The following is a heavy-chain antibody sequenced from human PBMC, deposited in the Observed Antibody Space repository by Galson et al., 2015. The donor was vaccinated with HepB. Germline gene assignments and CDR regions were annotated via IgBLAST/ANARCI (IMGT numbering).Heavy chain of an antibody. CDR1: GFTFSSYG. Sequence: SLRLSCAASGFTFSSYGMHWVRQAPGKGLEWVAVIWYDGSNKYYADSVKGRFTISRDNSKNTLYLQMNSLRAEDTAVYYCARAPDAGYFDYWGQGTLVTVSS. J-gene: IGHJ4*02. V-gene: IGHV3-33*01. CDR2: IWYDGSNK. CDR3: ARAPDAGYFDY.